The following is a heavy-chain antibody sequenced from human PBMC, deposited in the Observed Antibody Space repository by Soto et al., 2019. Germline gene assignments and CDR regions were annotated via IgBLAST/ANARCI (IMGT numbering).Heavy chain of an antibody. V-gene: IGHV1-3*01. Sequence: ASVKVSCKASGYTFTSYAMHWVRQAPGQRLEWMGWINAGNGNTKYSQKFQGRVTITRDTSASTAYMELSSLRSEDTAVYYCARDGITIFGVVIIPNPPDYWGQGTLVTVSS. D-gene: IGHD3-3*01. CDR2: INAGNGNT. J-gene: IGHJ4*02. CDR1: GYTFTSYA. CDR3: ARDGITIFGVVIIPNPPDY.